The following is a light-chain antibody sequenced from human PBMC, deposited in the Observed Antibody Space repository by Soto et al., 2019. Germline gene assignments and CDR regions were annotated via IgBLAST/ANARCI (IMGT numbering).Light chain of an antibody. CDR3: QQYGSSPVT. CDR2: GAS. Sequence: EIVLTQSPATLSVSPGQRATLSCRASQSLSSNLAWYQQKPGQAPRLLIYGASARATGIPDRFSGSGSGTDFTLTISRLEPEDFAVYYCQQYGSSPVTFGQGTKVDIK. J-gene: IGKJ1*01. V-gene: IGKV3-20*01. CDR1: QSLSSN.